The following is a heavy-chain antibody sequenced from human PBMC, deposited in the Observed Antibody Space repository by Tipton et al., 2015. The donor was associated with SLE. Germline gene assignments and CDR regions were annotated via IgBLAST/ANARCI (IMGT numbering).Heavy chain of an antibody. D-gene: IGHD3-10*01. CDR1: GFTFSTYA. CDR3: AKPYYYGSGSDHDAFDF. Sequence: LSLTCAASGFTFSTYAMSWVRQAPGKGLEWVSTISATGGSTYYADSVKGRFTISRDNSKNTLYLQMTSLRAEDTAVYYCAKPYYYGSGSDHDAFDFWGQGTMVTVPS. CDR2: ISATGGST. J-gene: IGHJ3*01. V-gene: IGHV3-23*01.